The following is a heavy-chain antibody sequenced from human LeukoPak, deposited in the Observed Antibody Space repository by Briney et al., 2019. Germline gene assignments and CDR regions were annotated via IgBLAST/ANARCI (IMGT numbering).Heavy chain of an antibody. J-gene: IGHJ4*02. CDR2: INSDGSST. Sequence: LAGGSLGLSCAASGFTFSSYWMHWVRQAPGKGLVWVSRINSDGSSTSYADSVKGRFTISRDNAKNTLYLQMNSLRAEDTAVYYCARGVAGYCTNGVCYPLDYWGQGTLVTVSS. CDR1: GFTFSSYW. D-gene: IGHD2-8*01. CDR3: ARGVAGYCTNGVCYPLDY. V-gene: IGHV3-74*01.